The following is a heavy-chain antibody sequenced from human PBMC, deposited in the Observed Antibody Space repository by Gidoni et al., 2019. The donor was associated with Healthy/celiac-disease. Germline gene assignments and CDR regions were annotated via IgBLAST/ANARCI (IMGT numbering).Heavy chain of an antibody. V-gene: IGHV1-8*03. CDR1: GYTFTSYD. CDR2: MNPNSGNA. D-gene: IGHD2-21*02. Sequence: QVQLVQSGAEVTKPGASVKVSCTASGYTFTSYDINWLRQATGQGLEWMGWMNPNSGNAGYAKKFQGRVTITRNTSISTAYMELSSRRSEDTAGYYCARGGPGRARIVVVTAAYGMDVWGQGTTVTVSS. CDR3: ARGGPGRARIVVVTAAYGMDV. J-gene: IGHJ6*02.